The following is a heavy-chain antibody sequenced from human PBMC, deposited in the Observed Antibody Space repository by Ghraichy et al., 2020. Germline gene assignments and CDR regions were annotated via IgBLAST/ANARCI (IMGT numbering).Heavy chain of an antibody. Sequence: GGSLRLSCAASGFTFSGYSMTWVRQAPGKGLEWVSYISSSCSTIYYADSVKGRFTISRDNAKNSLYLQMNSLRDEDTAVYYCARALSGGRACDYWGQGTLVTVSS. CDR1: GFTFSGYS. J-gene: IGHJ4*02. D-gene: IGHD2-15*01. CDR2: ISSSCSTI. CDR3: ARALSGGRACDY. V-gene: IGHV3-48*02.